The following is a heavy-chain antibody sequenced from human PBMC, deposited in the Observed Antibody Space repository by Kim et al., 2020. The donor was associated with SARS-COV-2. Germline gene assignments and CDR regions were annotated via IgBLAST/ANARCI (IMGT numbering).Heavy chain of an antibody. D-gene: IGHD5-18*01. CDR2: INHSGST. J-gene: IGHJ2*01. CDR1: GGSFSGYY. CDR3: ATLKRRGYSYGRRKGYFDL. V-gene: IGHV4-34*01. Sequence: SETLSLTCAVYGGSFSGYYWSWIRQPPGKGLEWIGEINHSGSTNYNPSLKSRVTISVDTSKNQFSLKLSSVTAADTAVYYCATLKRRGYSYGRRKGYFDLWGRGTLVTVSS.